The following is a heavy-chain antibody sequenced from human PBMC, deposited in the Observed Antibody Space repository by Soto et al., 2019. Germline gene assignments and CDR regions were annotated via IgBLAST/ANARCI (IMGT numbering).Heavy chain of an antibody. V-gene: IGHV4-30-2*01. Sequence: SETLYLTCAVSGGSISSGGYSWSWIRQPPGKGLEWIGYIYHSGSTYYNPSLKSRVTISVDRSKNQFSLKLSSVTAADTAVYYCASYDFWSGWFDPWGQGTLVTVSS. J-gene: IGHJ5*02. CDR1: GGSISSGGYS. D-gene: IGHD3-3*01. CDR3: ASYDFWSGWFDP. CDR2: IYHSGST.